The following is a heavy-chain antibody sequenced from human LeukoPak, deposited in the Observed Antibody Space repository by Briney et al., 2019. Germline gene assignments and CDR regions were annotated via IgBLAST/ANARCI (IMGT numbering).Heavy chain of an antibody. V-gene: IGHV1-69*05. CDR2: IIPIFGTA. Sequence: SVKVSCKASGGTFSSYAISWVREAPGQGLEWMGGIIPIFGTANYAQKFQGRVTITTDESTSTAYMELSSLRSEDTAVYYCARAEGYDTPFFDYWGQGTLVTVSS. CDR1: GGTFSSYA. D-gene: IGHD5-12*01. J-gene: IGHJ4*02. CDR3: ARAEGYDTPFFDY.